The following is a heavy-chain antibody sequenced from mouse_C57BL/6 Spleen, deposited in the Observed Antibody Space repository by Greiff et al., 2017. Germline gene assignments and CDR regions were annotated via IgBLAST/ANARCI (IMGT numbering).Heavy chain of an antibody. J-gene: IGHJ1*03. D-gene: IGHD3-3*01. CDR1: GYTFTSYW. CDR2: IDPNSGGT. V-gene: IGHV1-72*01. CDR3: AGLRWGEGDNWYVDV. Sequence: VQLQQPGAELVKPGASVKLSCKASGYTFTSYWMHWVKQRPGRGLEWIGRIDPNSGGTKYNEKFKSKATLTVDKPSSTAYMQLSSLTAEDSAVYYCAGLRWGEGDNWYVDVWGTGTTVTVSS.